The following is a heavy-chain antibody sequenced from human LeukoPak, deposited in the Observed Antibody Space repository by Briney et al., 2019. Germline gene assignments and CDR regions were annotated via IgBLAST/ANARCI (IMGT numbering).Heavy chain of an antibody. D-gene: IGHD3-16*02. CDR3: AKGIVGFDY. CDR1: GFTFDDYA. CDR2: ISWNSGSI. Sequence: GGSLRLSCAASGFTFDDYAMHWVRQAPGKGLEWVSGISWNSGSIGYADSVKGRFTISRVNAKNSLYLQMNSLRAEDTALYYCAKGIVGFDYWGQGTLVTVSS. V-gene: IGHV3-9*01. J-gene: IGHJ4*02.